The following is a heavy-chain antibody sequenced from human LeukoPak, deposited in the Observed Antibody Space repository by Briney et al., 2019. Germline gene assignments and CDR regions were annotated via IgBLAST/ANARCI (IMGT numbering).Heavy chain of an antibody. CDR1: GGTFSSYA. V-gene: IGHV1-69*06. J-gene: IGHJ4*02. Sequence: ASVKVSCKASGGTFSSYAISWVRQAPGQGLEWMGGIIPIFGTANYAQKFQGRVTITADKSTSTAYKELSSLRSEDTAVYYCASLYDSSGGGAFDIWGQGTLVTVSS. CDR3: ASLYDSSGGGAFDI. CDR2: IIPIFGTA. D-gene: IGHD3-22*01.